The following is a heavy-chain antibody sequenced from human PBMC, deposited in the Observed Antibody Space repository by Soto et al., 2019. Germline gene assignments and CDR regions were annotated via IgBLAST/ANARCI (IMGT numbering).Heavy chain of an antibody. CDR3: ARGLYYDILTGSLGWFDP. Sequence: QVQLQQWGAGLLKPSETLSLTCAVYGGSFSGYYWSWIRQPPGKGLEWIGEINHSGSTNYNPSLKSRVTISVDTSKNQFSLKLSSVTAADTAVYYCARGLYYDILTGSLGWFDPWGQGTLVTVSS. CDR2: INHSGST. D-gene: IGHD3-9*01. CDR1: GGSFSGYY. J-gene: IGHJ5*02. V-gene: IGHV4-34*01.